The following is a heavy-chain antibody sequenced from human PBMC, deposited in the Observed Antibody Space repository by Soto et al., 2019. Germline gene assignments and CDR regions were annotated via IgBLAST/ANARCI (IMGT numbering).Heavy chain of an antibody. CDR3: ARVQSNESRIVGATPYYYYGMDV. Sequence: QVQLVESGGGVVQPGRSLRLSCAASGFTFSSYAMHWVRQAPGKGLEWVAVISYDGSNKYYADSVKGRFTISRDNSKNTLYLQMNSLRAEDTAVYYCARVQSNESRIVGATPYYYYGMDVWGQGTTVTVSS. CDR1: GFTFSSYA. CDR2: ISYDGSNK. D-gene: IGHD1-26*01. J-gene: IGHJ6*02. V-gene: IGHV3-30-3*01.